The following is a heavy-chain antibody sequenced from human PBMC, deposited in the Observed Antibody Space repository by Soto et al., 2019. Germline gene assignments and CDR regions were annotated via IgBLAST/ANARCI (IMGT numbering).Heavy chain of an antibody. Sequence: ASVKVSCKASGYTFTSYAIHWVRQAPGQRLEWMGWINAGNGNTKYSQKFQGRVTITRDTSASTAYMELSSLRSEDTAVYYCARDPSLIAAAGSMDVWGQGTTVTVSS. CDR2: INAGNGNT. J-gene: IGHJ6*02. D-gene: IGHD6-13*01. CDR1: GYTFTSYA. V-gene: IGHV1-3*01. CDR3: ARDPSLIAAAGSMDV.